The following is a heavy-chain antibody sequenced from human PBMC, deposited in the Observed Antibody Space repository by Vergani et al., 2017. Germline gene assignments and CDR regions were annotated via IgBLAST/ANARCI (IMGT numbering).Heavy chain of an antibody. V-gene: IGHV3-30-3*01. D-gene: IGHD3-10*01. CDR3: ARGAEGSGSYHYYYYYMDV. CDR2: ISYDGSNK. Sequence: QVQLVESGGGVVQPGRSLRLSCAASGFTFSSYAMHWVRQAPGKGLEWVAVISYDGSNKYYADSVKGRFTISRDNSKNTLYLQMNSLRAEDTAVYYCARGAEGSGSYHYYYYYMDVWGKGP. J-gene: IGHJ6*03. CDR1: GFTFSSYA.